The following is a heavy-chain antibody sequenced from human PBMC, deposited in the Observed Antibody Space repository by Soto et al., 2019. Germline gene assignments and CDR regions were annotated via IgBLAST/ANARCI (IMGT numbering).Heavy chain of an antibody. D-gene: IGHD3-22*01. Sequence: PSETLSLTCTVSGDSIITFYWGWMRQSPGKELERIGYVYYTGSTNYNPSLKSRVTISVDGSKNQFSLKLTSANAADTAVYYCARGRTVRNYADDSSDYFYFFDYWGQGTQVTVSS. V-gene: IGHV4-59*01. CDR1: GDSIITFY. CDR2: VYYTGST. CDR3: ARGRTVRNYADDSSDYFYFFDY. J-gene: IGHJ4*02.